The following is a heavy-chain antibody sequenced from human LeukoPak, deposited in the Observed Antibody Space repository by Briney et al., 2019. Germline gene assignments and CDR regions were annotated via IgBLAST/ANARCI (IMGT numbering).Heavy chain of an antibody. CDR2: INHSGST. V-gene: IGHV4-34*01. J-gene: IGHJ3*02. Sequence: SETLSLTCAVYGGSFSGYYWSWIRQPPGKGLECIGEINHSGSTNYNPSLKSRVTLSVDTSKNQFSLKLSSVTAGGTGVYYCGRGPPKGRARAAFDIWGQGTMVTVSS. CDR1: GGSFSGYY. CDR3: GRGPPKGRARAAFDI.